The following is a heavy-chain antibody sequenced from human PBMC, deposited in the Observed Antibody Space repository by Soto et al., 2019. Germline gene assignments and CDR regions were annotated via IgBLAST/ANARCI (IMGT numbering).Heavy chain of an antibody. D-gene: IGHD3-10*01. CDR2: INHSGST. Sequence: SETLSLTCAVYGLSSSGYYWSWIRQPPGKGLEWIGEINHSGSTNYNPSLKSRVTISVDTSKNQFSLKLSSVTAADTAVYYCARDVRKYYGSGSYYSKGSPHWFDPWGQGTLVTVSS. V-gene: IGHV4-34*01. CDR1: GLSSSGYY. CDR3: ARDVRKYYGSGSYYSKGSPHWFDP. J-gene: IGHJ5*02.